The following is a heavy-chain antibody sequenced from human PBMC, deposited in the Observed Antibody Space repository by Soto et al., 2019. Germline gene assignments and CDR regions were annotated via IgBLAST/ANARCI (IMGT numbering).Heavy chain of an antibody. J-gene: IGHJ3*02. Sequence: EVQLVESGGGLVKPGGSLRLSCAASGFTVSSYSMNGVRQAPGKGLEWVSSISSSSSYIYYADSVKGRFTISRDNAKNSLYLQMNSLRAEDTAVYYCASNGGDAFDIWGQGTMVTVSS. CDR3: ASNGGDAFDI. CDR2: ISSSSSYI. CDR1: GFTVSSYS. D-gene: IGHD2-8*01. V-gene: IGHV3-21*01.